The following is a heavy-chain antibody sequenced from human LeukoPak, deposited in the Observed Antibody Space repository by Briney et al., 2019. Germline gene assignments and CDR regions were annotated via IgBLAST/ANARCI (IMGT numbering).Heavy chain of an antibody. D-gene: IGHD3-22*01. J-gene: IGHJ3*02. CDR1: GFTFSSYG. CDR3: AKVVTMIVVAIDAFDI. CDR2: ISGSGGST. V-gene: IGHV3-23*01. Sequence: GGSLRLSCAASGFTFSSYGMSWVRQAPGKGLEWVSAISGSGGSTYYADSVKGRFTISRDNSKNTLYLQMNSLRAEDTAVYYCAKVVTMIVVAIDAFDIWGQGTMVTVSS.